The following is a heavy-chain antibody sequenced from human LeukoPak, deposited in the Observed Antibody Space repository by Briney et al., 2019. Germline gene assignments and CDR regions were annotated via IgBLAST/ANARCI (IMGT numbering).Heavy chain of an antibody. D-gene: IGHD3-3*01. Sequence: SETLSLTCTVSGGSVSSGSYYWSWLRQPPGKGLEWIGYIYYSGSTNYNPSLKSRVTISVDTSKNQFSLKLSSVTAADTAVYYCARAREFDFWSGKYYFDYWGQGTLVTVSS. CDR2: IYYSGST. CDR1: GGSVSSGSYY. V-gene: IGHV4-61*01. CDR3: ARAREFDFWSGKYYFDY. J-gene: IGHJ4*02.